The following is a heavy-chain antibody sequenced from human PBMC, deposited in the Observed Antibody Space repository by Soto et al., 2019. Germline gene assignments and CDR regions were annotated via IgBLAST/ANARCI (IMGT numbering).Heavy chain of an antibody. CDR2: ISGSGGSI. CDR3: ANRAVPAAVYHFDY. D-gene: IGHD2-2*01. CDR1: GFTFSSYA. J-gene: IGHJ4*02. V-gene: IGHV3-23*01. Sequence: GGSLRLSCAASGFTFSSYAMSWVRQAPGKGLEWVSSISGSGGSIYYADTVKGRFTISRDNSKNTLYLQMNSLRAEDTAVYYCANRAVPAAVYHFDYWGQGTLVTVSS.